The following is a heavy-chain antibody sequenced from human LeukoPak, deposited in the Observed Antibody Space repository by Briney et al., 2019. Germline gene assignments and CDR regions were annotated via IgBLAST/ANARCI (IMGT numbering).Heavy chain of an antibody. CDR1: GYTFTTYG. J-gene: IGHJ4*02. CDR3: ARAYCSGGSCYGDY. D-gene: IGHD2-15*01. Sequence: ASVKVSCKASGYTFTTYGVSWVRQAPGQGLEWMGWISAYSGNTKYAQKVEGRVTMTTDTSTTTAYMELRSLRSDDTAVYYCARAYCSGGSCYGDYWGQRTLVTVSS. V-gene: IGHV1-18*01. CDR2: ISAYSGNT.